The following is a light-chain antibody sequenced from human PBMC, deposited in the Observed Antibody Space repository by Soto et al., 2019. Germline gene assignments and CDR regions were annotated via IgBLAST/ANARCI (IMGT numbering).Light chain of an antibody. Sequence: QTVVTQEPSLTVSPGGTVTLTCGSSTGAVTSGHFPYWFQQKPGQAPRTLIYDASDKHSSTPARFSGSLVGGKAALTLSGVQPDDEAEYYCLLFYSGARVFGGGTKVTVL. CDR3: LLFYSGARV. V-gene: IGLV7-46*01. J-gene: IGLJ3*02. CDR1: TGAVTSGHF. CDR2: DAS.